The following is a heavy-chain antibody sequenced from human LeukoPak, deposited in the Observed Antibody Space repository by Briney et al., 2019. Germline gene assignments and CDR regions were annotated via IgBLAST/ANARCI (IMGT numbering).Heavy chain of an antibody. D-gene: IGHD6-13*01. CDR2: INPKSGAA. V-gene: IGHV1-2*02. CDR3: ARGAEAETSPLDF. CDR1: GYIYSDYY. J-gene: IGHJ4*02. Sequence: ASVKVSCKASGYIYSDYYMHWVRQAPGQGLEWLGWINPKSGAADYAQQFRGRVTMTRDTSINTDYMEMKRVTSDDTAVYYCARGAEAETSPLDFWGQGTLVIVS.